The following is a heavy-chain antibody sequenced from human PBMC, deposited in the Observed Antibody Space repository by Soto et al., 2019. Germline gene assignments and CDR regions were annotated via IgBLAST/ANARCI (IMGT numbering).Heavy chain of an antibody. D-gene: IGHD3-9*01. Sequence: QVQLVQSGAEVKKPGASVRVSCKASGYTSTNYDIEWVRQAAGQGPEWMGWINPKDGRLGYAQKFQGRVTFTRDTSINTVYMELSSLTSDDTAVYYCAIYWTISPVAFDVWGQGTTVTVSS. V-gene: IGHV1-8*01. CDR1: GYTSTNYD. CDR3: AIYWTISPVAFDV. J-gene: IGHJ3*01. CDR2: INPKDGRL.